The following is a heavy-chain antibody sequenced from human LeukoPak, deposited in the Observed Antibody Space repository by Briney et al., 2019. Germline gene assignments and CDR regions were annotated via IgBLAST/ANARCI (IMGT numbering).Heavy chain of an antibody. Sequence: ASVKVSCKASGYTFTSNYLHWVRQAPGQGLGWMGVIHPSGGSTHYAQKFQGRLTVTRDTSTTTVYMELSSLRSEDTAVYYCARMGMDPAMITNFFDYWGQGTLVTVSS. J-gene: IGHJ4*02. CDR2: IHPSGGST. D-gene: IGHD5-18*01. CDR1: GYTFTSNY. V-gene: IGHV1-46*01. CDR3: ARMGMDPAMITNFFDY.